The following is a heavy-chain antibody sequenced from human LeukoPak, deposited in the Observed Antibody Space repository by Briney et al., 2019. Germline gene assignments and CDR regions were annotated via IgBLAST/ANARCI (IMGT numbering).Heavy chain of an antibody. CDR1: GFTFSSYD. Sequence: PGGSLRLSCAASGFTFSSYDMNWARQAPGKGLEWVSAITDNGGSTHYGDSVKGRFTISRDNSKNTLYLQMNTLRAEDTAVYYCVKGGWFDYWGQGTLVTVSS. CDR3: VKGGWFDY. D-gene: IGHD6-19*01. V-gene: IGHV3-23*01. J-gene: IGHJ4*02. CDR2: ITDNGGST.